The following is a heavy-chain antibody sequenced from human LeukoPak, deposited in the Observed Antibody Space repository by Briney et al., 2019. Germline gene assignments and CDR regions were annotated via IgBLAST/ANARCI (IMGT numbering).Heavy chain of an antibody. J-gene: IGHJ6*02. Sequence: PSETLSLTCTVSGGSISSYYWSWIRQPAGKGLECIGRIYTSGSTNYNPSLKSRVTMSVDTSKNQFSLKLSSVTAADTAVYYCARDHTAMVNYYYYGMDVWGQGTTVTVSS. V-gene: IGHV4-4*07. CDR2: IYTSGST. D-gene: IGHD5-18*01. CDR3: ARDHTAMVNYYYYGMDV. CDR1: GGSISSYY.